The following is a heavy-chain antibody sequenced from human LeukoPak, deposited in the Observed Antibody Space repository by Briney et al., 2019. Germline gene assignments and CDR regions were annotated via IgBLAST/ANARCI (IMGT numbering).Heavy chain of an antibody. CDR2: ISSSGSTI. CDR3: ARALTYYYDSSGYVRLGYFDY. CDR1: GFTFSDYY. J-gene: IGHJ4*02. D-gene: IGHD3-22*01. V-gene: IGHV3-11*01. Sequence: GGSLRLSCAASGFTFSDYYMSWIRQAPGKGLEWVSYISSSGSTIYYADSVKGRFTISRDNAKNSLYLQMNSLRAEDTAVYYCARALTYYYDSSGYVRLGYFDYWGQGTLVTVSS.